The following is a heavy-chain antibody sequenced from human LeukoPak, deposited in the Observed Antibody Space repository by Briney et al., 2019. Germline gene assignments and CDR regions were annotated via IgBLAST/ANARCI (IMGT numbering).Heavy chain of an antibody. CDR1: GGSISSSSYY. V-gene: IGHV4-39*01. J-gene: IGHJ6*03. Sequence: PSETLSLTCTVSGGSISSSSYYWGWIRQPPGKGLEWIGSIYYSGSTYYNPSLKSRVTISVDTSKNQFSLKLSSVTAADTAVYYCARLPITYSSGWYYYYYYYMDVWGKGTTVTVSS. D-gene: IGHD6-19*01. CDR3: ARLPITYSSGWYYYYYYYMDV. CDR2: IYYSGST.